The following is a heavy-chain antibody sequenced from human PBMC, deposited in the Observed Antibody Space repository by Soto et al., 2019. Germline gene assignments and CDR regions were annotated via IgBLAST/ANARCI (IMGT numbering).Heavy chain of an antibody. V-gene: IGHV3-72*01. Sequence: GGSLRLSCAASGFTFSDYYMDWFRQAPGKGLGGVGRVRNKTKSNAATIEYAASVKGRFIISRDDSESSLFLQMNNLRTEDTAVYYSSKYTLTASVRFSDSWGHGTPVTVSS. D-gene: IGHD4-4*01. CDR3: SKYTLTASVRFSDS. J-gene: IGHJ5*01. CDR1: GFTFSDYY. CDR2: VRNKTKSNAATI.